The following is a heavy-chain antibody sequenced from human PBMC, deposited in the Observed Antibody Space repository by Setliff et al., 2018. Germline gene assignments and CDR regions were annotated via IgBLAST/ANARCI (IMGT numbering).Heavy chain of an antibody. CDR2: ISSYNDVT. J-gene: IGHJ6*02. Sequence: ASVKVSCKASGYIFKSYGISWVRQAPGQGLEWMGWISSYNDVTNYAQSFQGRVTMTTDASKSAAYMDLRGLRSDDTAVYYCAKGGNITRETYYYYGMDVWGQGTTVTVSS. CDR3: AKGGNITRETYYYYGMDV. V-gene: IGHV1-18*01. D-gene: IGHD1-20*01. CDR1: GYIFKSYG.